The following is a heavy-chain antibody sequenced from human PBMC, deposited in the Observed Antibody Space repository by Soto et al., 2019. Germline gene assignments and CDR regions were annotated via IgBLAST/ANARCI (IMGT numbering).Heavy chain of an antibody. CDR3: ASPKIAFYNWFDP. J-gene: IGHJ5*02. CDR1: GGSISSSSYY. CDR2: IYYSGST. Sequence: QLQLQESGPGLVKPSETLSLTCTVSGGSISSSSYYWGWIRQPPGKGLEWIGSIYYSGSTYYNPPFXXRXPISVDTSKNQFSLKLSSVTAADTAVYYCASPKIAFYNWFDPWGQGTLVTVSS. D-gene: IGHD3-3*02. V-gene: IGHV4-39*01.